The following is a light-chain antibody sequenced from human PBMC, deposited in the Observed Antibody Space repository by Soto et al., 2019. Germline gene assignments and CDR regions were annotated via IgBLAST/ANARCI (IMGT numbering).Light chain of an antibody. CDR2: DND. CDR3: ASWDGSLTTVV. CDR1: SSNIANNY. V-gene: IGLV1-51*01. J-gene: IGLJ3*02. Sequence: QSVLTQPPSVSAAPGQKVSISCSGSSSNIANNYVSWYQHLPRTAPKLLIYDNDKRPSGIPARFSASKSGTSATLGIRGLQTGDEAVYFCASWDGSLTTVVFGGGTKLTVL.